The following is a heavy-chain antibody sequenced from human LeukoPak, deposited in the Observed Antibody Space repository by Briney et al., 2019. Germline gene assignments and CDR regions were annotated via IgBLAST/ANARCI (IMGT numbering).Heavy chain of an antibody. D-gene: IGHD6-6*01. J-gene: IGHJ6*03. CDR1: GDSVSSNSAA. CDR2: TYYRSKWYN. CDR3: ARATPEYSSSRTQGYYYYYYMDV. Sequence: SQTLSLTCAISGDSVSSNSAAWNWFRQSPSRGLEWLGRTYYRSKWYNDYAVSVKSQITINPDTSKNQFSLQLNSVTPEDTAVYYCARATPEYSSSRTQGYYYYYYMDVWGKGTTVTVSS. V-gene: IGHV6-1*01.